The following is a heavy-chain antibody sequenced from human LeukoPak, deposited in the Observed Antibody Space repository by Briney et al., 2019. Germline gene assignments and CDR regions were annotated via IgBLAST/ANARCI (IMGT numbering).Heavy chain of an antibody. J-gene: IGHJ4*02. Sequence: QPGRSLRLSCAASGFTFSGYGMHWVRQAPGKGLEWVAFISYDGNIKRYADSVKGRFTISRDNSKNTLYLQMNSLRAEDTAVYHCAKDRSTTWACDYWGQGTLVTVSS. D-gene: IGHD1-14*01. V-gene: IGHV3-30*18. CDR3: AKDRSTTWACDY. CDR1: GFTFSGYG. CDR2: ISYDGNIK.